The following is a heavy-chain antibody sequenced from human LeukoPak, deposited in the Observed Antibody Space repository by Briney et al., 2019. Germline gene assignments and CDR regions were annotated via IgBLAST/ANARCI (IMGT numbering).Heavy chain of an antibody. Sequence: GGSLRLSCAASGFTLSSYEMHWVRQAPGKGLVWVSRINSDGSRTGYADSVKGRFTISRDNAKNTLYLQMSSLRAEDTAIYYCARELPREVTLDYWGKGTLVTVSS. D-gene: IGHD2-21*02. V-gene: IGHV3-74*01. CDR3: ARELPREVTLDY. J-gene: IGHJ4*02. CDR2: INSDGSRT. CDR1: GFTLSSYE.